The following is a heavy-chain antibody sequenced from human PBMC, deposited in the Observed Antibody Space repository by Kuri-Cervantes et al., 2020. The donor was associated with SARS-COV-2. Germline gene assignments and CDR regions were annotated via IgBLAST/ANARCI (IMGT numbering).Heavy chain of an antibody. CDR3: ARATGFKIIAVAGTGDYYYGMDV. CDR1: GFTFSSYA. Sequence: GGSLRLSCAASGFTFSSYAMHWVRQAPGKGLEWVAVISYDGSNKYYADSVKGRFTISRDNSKNTLYLQMNSLRAEDTAVYYCARATGFKIIAVAGTGDYYYGMDVWAKGPRSPSP. V-gene: IGHV3-30-3*01. J-gene: IGHJ6*02. CDR2: ISYDGSNK. D-gene: IGHD6-19*01.